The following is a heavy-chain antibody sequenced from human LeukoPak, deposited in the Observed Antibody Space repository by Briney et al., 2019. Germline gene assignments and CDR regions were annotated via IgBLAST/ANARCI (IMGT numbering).Heavy chain of an antibody. Sequence: KPGGSLRLSCAASGFTFSDYYMSWIRQAPGKGLEWVSYISSSGSTIYYADSVKGRFTISRDNAKNSLYLQMNSLRAEDTAVYYCASSGSYYPDPNDAFDIWGQGTMVTVSS. CDR1: GFTFSDYY. CDR3: ASSGSYYPDPNDAFDI. D-gene: IGHD1-26*01. V-gene: IGHV3-11*04. J-gene: IGHJ3*02. CDR2: ISSSGSTI.